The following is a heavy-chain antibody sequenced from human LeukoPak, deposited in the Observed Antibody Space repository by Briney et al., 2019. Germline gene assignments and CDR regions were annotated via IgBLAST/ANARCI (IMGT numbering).Heavy chain of an antibody. CDR2: IYDSGST. J-gene: IGHJ4*02. D-gene: IGHD3-10*01. CDR1: GGSINNYY. Sequence: SETLSLTCTVSGGSINNYYWNWMRQPPGKGLEWIGYIYDSGSTNYNPSLQSRVTISVDTSKNQFSLKLSSATAADTAVYYCARVRDGSGSYRRPIDSWGQGTLVTVSS. CDR3: ARVRDGSGSYRRPIDS. V-gene: IGHV4-59*08.